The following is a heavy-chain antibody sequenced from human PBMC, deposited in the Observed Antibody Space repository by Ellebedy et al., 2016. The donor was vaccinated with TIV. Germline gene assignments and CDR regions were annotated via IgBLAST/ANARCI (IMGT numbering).Heavy chain of an antibody. Sequence: GGSLRLSCAASGFTFDDYAMHWVRQAPGKGLEWVSGISWNSGSIGYADSVKGRFTISRDNSKNTLYQQMNSLRAEDTAVYYCAKDRAYYYDSSGYYDYWGQGTLVTVSS. J-gene: IGHJ4*02. CDR2: ISWNSGSI. CDR1: GFTFDDYA. CDR3: AKDRAYYYDSSGYYDY. V-gene: IGHV3-9*01. D-gene: IGHD3-22*01.